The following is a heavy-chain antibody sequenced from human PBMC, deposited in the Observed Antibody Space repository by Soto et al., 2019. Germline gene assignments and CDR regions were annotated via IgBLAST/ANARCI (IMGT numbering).Heavy chain of an antibody. CDR1: GGPFSSQA. Sequence: QVQVEQSGAEVKKPGSSLKVSCKTSGGPFSSQAFNWVRQARGHGLEWMGGIIPLLGPTTYAQKFQARVTFTADESTSTVYRELRSLRSEDTATEFCATSDGPYFYYVVDIWGRGTTVTVSS. V-gene: IGHV1-69*01. CDR3: ATSDGPYFYYVVDI. CDR2: IIPLLGPT. J-gene: IGHJ6*02. D-gene: IGHD3-16*01.